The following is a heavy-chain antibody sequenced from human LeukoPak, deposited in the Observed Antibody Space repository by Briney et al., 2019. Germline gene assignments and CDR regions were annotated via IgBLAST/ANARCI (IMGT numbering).Heavy chain of an antibody. CDR1: GYTFTGYY. CDR2: INPNSGGT. J-gene: IGHJ4*02. Sequence: ASVKVSCKASGYTFTGYYMHWVRQAPGQGLEWMGWINPNSGGTNYAQKFQGRVTMTRDTSISTAYMELSRLRSDDTAVYYCARADVDTAMVADYWGQGTLVTVSS. D-gene: IGHD5-18*01. CDR3: ARADVDTAMVADY. V-gene: IGHV1-2*02.